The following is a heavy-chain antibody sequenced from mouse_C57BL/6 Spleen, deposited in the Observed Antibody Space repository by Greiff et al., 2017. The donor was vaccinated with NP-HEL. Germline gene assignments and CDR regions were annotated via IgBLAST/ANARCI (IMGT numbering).Heavy chain of an antibody. J-gene: IGHJ3*01. Sequence: QVQLQQSGPELVKPGASVKISCKASGYAFSSSWMNWVKQRPGKGLEWIGRIYPGDGDTNYNGKFKGKATLTADKSSSTAYMQLSSLTSEDSAVYFCARGADDFFAYWGQGTLVTVSA. CDR2: IYPGDGDT. CDR1: GYAFSSSW. V-gene: IGHV1-82*01. CDR3: ARGADDFFAY. D-gene: IGHD2-4*01.